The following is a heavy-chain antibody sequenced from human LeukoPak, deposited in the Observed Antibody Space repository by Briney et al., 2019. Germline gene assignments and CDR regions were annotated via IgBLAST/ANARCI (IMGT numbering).Heavy chain of an antibody. CDR3: TKRRDGHSPFDY. J-gene: IGHJ4*02. D-gene: IGHD5-18*01. CDR2: INHHRDIT. CDR1: GFNFDDYA. V-gene: IGHV3-9*01. Sequence: GGSLRLSCAASGFNFDDYAIHWVRQSPGKGLEWVSGINHHRDITIYADSVRGRFTISRDNAKKSVYLQMNSLRVEDTALYFCTKRRDGHSPFDYWGQGILVTVSS.